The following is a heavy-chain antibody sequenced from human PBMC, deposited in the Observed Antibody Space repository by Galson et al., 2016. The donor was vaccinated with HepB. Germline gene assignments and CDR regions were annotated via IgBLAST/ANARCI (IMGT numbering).Heavy chain of an antibody. CDR3: ARDTKVRVEVVVAANYYYYYGMDV. CDR1: GFTFHNYA. D-gene: IGHD2-15*01. V-gene: IGHV3-23*01. J-gene: IGHJ6*02. Sequence: SLRLSCAASGFTFHNYAMDWVRQAPGGGLEWVAAIGGNGSPKYYADSVKGRFTISRDNSKNTLYLQMNSLRAEDTAVYYCARDTKVRVEVVVAANYYYYYGMDVWGQGTTVTV. CDR2: IGGNGSPK.